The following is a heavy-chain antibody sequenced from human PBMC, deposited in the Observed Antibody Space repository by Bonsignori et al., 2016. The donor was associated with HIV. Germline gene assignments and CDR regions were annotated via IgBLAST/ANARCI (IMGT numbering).Heavy chain of an antibody. D-gene: IGHD3-16*01. CDR2: IIPIFGTA. CDR3: AASMGERLWYNWFDP. Sequence: WVRQAPGQGLEWMGGIIPIFGTANYAQKFQGRVTITADESTSTAYMELSSLRSEDTAVYYCAASMGERLWYNWFDPWGQGTLVTVSS. V-gene: IGHV1-69*01. J-gene: IGHJ5*02.